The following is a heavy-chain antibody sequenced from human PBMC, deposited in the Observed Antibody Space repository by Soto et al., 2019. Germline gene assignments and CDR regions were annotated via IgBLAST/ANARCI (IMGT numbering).Heavy chain of an antibody. Sequence: GSLRLSCVASGFTFSNYAMHWVRQAPGKGLGWVAVISSDGSEKYYLDSVRDRFTISRDNSKNTLYLQMNNLRPEDTAMYYCANSWTTLTTGFDFWGQGALVTLSS. CDR3: ANSWTTLTTGFDF. J-gene: IGHJ4*02. V-gene: IGHV3-30*18. CDR2: ISSDGSEK. D-gene: IGHD4-17*01. CDR1: GFTFSNYA.